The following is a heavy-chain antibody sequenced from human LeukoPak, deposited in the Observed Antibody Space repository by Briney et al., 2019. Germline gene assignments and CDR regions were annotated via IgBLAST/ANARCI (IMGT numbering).Heavy chain of an antibody. Sequence: ASVKVSCKASGYAFNDYYMHWVRQAPGQGLEWMGWINPKSGGTDYAQQFQGRVTMTIDTSITTAYMELSRLRSDDTAVYYFMREWGGDYWGQGTLVTVSS. J-gene: IGHJ4*02. V-gene: IGHV1-2*02. CDR1: GYAFNDYY. CDR3: MREWGGDY. D-gene: IGHD3-16*01. CDR2: INPKSGGT.